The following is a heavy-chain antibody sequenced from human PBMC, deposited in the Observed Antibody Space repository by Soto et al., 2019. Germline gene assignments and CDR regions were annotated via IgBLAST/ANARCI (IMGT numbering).Heavy chain of an antibody. CDR2: VNGDGSIT. J-gene: IGHJ4*02. CDR1: GFTFGSYW. V-gene: IGHV3-74*01. CDR3: SRETLRFGESPKS. D-gene: IGHD3-10*01. Sequence: EVQLVESGGRSVQPGTSLRISCAASGFTFGSYWMDWVRQAPGKGLVWVSRVNGDGSITTYADSVKGRFTISRDNAGNTLYLQMNSLRADDTAVYYCSRETLRFGESPKSGGQGTLVTVSS.